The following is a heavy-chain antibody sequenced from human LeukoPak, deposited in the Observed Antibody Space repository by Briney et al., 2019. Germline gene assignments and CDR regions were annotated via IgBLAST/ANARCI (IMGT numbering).Heavy chain of an antibody. V-gene: IGHV4-61*02. CDR2: IYTSGST. Sequence: SETLSLTCTVSGGSISSGSYYWSWIRQPAGKGLEWIGRIYTSGSTNYNPSLKSRVTISVDTSKNQFSLKLSSVTAADTAVYYCARGKSYYYDSSGYYYHFDYWGQGTLVTVSS. CDR3: ARGKSYYYDSSGYYYHFDY. J-gene: IGHJ4*02. CDR1: GGSISSGSYY. D-gene: IGHD3-22*01.